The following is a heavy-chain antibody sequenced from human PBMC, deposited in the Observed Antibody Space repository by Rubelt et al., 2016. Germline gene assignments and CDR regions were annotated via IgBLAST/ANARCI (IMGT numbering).Heavy chain of an antibody. CDR1: GGSFSGYY. J-gene: IGHJ5*02. CDR3: AIGGRYYGSGSYQRHNWFDP. D-gene: IGHD3-10*01. V-gene: IGHV4-34*01. CDR2: INHSGST. Sequence: QVQLQQWGAGLLKPSETLSLTCAVYGGSFSGYYWSWIRQPPGKGLEWIGEINHSGSTNYNPSLKSRVTLSVDTSTIQFSRNLICATAADTAVYYCAIGGRYYGSGSYQRHNWFDPWGQGTLVTVSS.